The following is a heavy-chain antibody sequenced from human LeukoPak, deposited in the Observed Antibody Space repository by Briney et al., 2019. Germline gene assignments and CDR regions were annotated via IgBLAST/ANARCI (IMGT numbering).Heavy chain of an antibody. CDR2: INAGNGNT. CDR3: ARTEELAYYYGSGSPAPFDY. V-gene: IGHV1-3*01. Sequence: ASVKVSCKASGYTFTSYAMHWVRQAPGQRLEWMGWINAGNGNTKYSQKFQGRVTITRDTSASTAYMELSSLRSEDTAVYYCARTEELAYYYGSGSPAPFDYWGQGTLVTVSS. D-gene: IGHD3-10*01. CDR1: GYTFTSYA. J-gene: IGHJ4*02.